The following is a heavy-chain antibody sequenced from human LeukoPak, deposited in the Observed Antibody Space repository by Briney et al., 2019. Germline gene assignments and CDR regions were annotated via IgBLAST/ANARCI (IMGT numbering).Heavy chain of an antibody. CDR1: GGSFSGYY. CDR3: ARGQESYSPFDY. D-gene: IGHD1-26*01. V-gene: IGHV4-34*01. CDR2: INHSGST. Sequence: SETLSLTCAVYGGSFSGYYWSWIRQPPGKGLEWIGEINHSGSTNYNPSLKSRVTISVDTSKNQFSLKLSSVTAADTAVYYCARGQESYSPFDYWGQGTLVTVSS. J-gene: IGHJ4*02.